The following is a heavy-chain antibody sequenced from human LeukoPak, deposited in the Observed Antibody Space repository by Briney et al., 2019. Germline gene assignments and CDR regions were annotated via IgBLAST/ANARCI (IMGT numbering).Heavy chain of an antibody. D-gene: IGHD1-26*01. J-gene: IGHJ5*02. V-gene: IGHV1-2*02. Sequence: ASVKVSCKASGYTFTGYYMHWVRQAPGQGLEWMGWINPNSGGTNYAQEFQGRVTMTRDTSISTAYMELSRLRSDDTAVYYCAREIRDSGSYYDWFDPWGQGTLVTVSS. CDR1: GYTFTGYY. CDR3: AREIRDSGSYYDWFDP. CDR2: INPNSGGT.